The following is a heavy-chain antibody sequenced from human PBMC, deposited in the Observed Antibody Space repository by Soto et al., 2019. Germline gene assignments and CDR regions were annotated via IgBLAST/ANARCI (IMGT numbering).Heavy chain of an antibody. Sequence: PGGSLRLSCAASGFTFSSYDMHWVRQATGKGLEWVSTISTAGDTYYPDSVKGRFTISRENAKNSLYLQMNSLRAGDTAVFYCARGRSSGYYYFDYWGLGTLVTVSS. J-gene: IGHJ4*02. D-gene: IGHD3-22*01. CDR1: GFTFSSYD. CDR2: ISTAGDT. V-gene: IGHV3-13*04. CDR3: ARGRSSGYYYFDY.